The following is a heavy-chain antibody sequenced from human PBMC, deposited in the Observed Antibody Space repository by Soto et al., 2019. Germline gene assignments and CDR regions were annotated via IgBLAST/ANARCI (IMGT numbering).Heavy chain of an antibody. D-gene: IGHD1-1*01. J-gene: IGHJ5*02. Sequence: PSETLSLTCAVSGGSISSSNWWSWVRQSPGRGLEWIGEIYHSGSTNYNPSLKSRVTMSIDKSNNQFSLQLSSVSAADTAVYFCARVPRQLEPTLCFDPWGQGTQVTVSS. V-gene: IGHV4-4*02. CDR2: IYHSGST. CDR1: GGSISSSNW. CDR3: ARVPRQLEPTLCFDP.